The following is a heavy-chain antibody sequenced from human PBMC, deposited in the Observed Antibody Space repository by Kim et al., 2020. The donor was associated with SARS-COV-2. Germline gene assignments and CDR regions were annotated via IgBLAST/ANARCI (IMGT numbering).Heavy chain of an antibody. CDR1: GFTFSSYS. CDR2: ISSSSSYI. D-gene: IGHD3-10*01. Sequence: GGSLRLSCAASGFTFSSYSMNWVRQAPGKGLEWVSSISSSSSYIYYADSVKGRFTISRDNAKNSLYLQMNSLRAEDMAVYYCARSMLLWFGELLDYWGQGTLVTVSS. J-gene: IGHJ4*02. CDR3: ARSMLLWFGELLDY. V-gene: IGHV3-21*01.